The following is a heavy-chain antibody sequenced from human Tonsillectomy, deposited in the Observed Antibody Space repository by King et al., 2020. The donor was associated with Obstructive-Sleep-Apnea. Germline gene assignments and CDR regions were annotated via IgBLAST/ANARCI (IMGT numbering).Heavy chain of an antibody. Sequence: QLVQSGAEVKKPGESLKISCKGSGYIFTGYWIGWVRQMPGKGLEWMGIIYPGDSDTRYSPSFQGQVTISADKSISTAYLQWSSLKASDTAMYFFARVVGDGGWGTDYWGQGTLVTVSS. CDR1: GYIFTGYW. CDR2: IYPGDSDT. J-gene: IGHJ4*02. V-gene: IGHV5-51*01. D-gene: IGHD6-19*01. CDR3: ARVVGDGGWGTDY.